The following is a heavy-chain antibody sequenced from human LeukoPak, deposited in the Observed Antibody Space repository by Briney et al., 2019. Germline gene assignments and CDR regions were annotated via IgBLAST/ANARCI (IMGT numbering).Heavy chain of an antibody. D-gene: IGHD2-15*01. V-gene: IGHV3-20*04. J-gene: IGHJ3*02. CDR2: INWNGGST. Sequence: GGSLRLSCAASGFTFDDYGMSWVRQAPGKGLEWVSGINWNGGSTGYADSVKGRFTISRDNAKNSLYLQMNSLRAVDTALYYCARDFLPLVDDAFDIWGQGTMVTVSS. CDR1: GFTFDDYG. CDR3: ARDFLPLVDDAFDI.